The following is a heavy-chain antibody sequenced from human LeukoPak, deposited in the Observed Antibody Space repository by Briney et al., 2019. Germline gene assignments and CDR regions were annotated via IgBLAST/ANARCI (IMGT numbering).Heavy chain of an antibody. CDR3: ARGDENETRAQGY. V-gene: IGHV4-34*01. D-gene: IGHD1-1*01. CDR1: GGSFSGYY. CDR2: INHSGST. Sequence: PSETLSLTCAVYGGSFSGYYWSWIRQPPGKGLEWIGEINHSGSTNYNPSLKSRVTISVDTSKNQFSLKLSSVTAADTAVYYCARGDENETRAQGYLGQEPLVSVSS. J-gene: IGHJ4*02.